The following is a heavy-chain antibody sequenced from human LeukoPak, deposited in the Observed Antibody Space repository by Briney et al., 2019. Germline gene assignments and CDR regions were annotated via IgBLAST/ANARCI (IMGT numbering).Heavy chain of an antibody. D-gene: IGHD6-13*01. V-gene: IGHV3-53*01. J-gene: IGHJ4*02. CDR2: IYSGGST. CDR3: AKDPFSSSWYWFDN. Sequence: GGSLRLSCAASGFTVSSNYMSWVRQAPGKGLEWVSVIYSGGSTYYPDFVKGRFTISRDNSKSTLDLQMNSLRAEDTAVYYCAKDPFSSSWYWFDNWGQGTQVTVSS. CDR1: GFTVSSNY.